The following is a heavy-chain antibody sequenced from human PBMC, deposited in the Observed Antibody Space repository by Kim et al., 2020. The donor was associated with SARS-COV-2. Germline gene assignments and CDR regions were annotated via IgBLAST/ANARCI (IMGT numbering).Heavy chain of an antibody. J-gene: IGHJ4*02. CDR1: GGPIRTYY. Sequence: SETLSLTCTVSGGPIRTYYWTWIRQSPGMGLDWIGFISSTGTTNSNPSLKSRVTISLDTSKTQFSLRVTSVSAADTATYFCARAKPPYISSFDYWGRGAL. D-gene: IGHD6-6*01. CDR2: ISSTGTT. V-gene: IGHV4-59*08. CDR3: ARAKPPYISSFDY.